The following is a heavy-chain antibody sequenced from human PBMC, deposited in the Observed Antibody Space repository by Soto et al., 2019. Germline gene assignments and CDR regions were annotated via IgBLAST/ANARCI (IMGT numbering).Heavy chain of an antibody. CDR3: AILYGSGRFYYGMDV. CDR1: GYTFTSYD. D-gene: IGHD3-10*01. Sequence: ASVKVSCKASGYTFTSYDINWVRQATGQGLEWMGWMNPNSGNTGYAQKFKGRVTMTRNTSISTSYMELSSLRSEDTAVYYCAILYGSGRFYYGMDVWGQGITVTVSS. CDR2: MNPNSGNT. J-gene: IGHJ6*02. V-gene: IGHV1-8*01.